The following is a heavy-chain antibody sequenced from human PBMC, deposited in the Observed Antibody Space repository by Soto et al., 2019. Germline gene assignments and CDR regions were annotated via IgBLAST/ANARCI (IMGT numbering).Heavy chain of an antibody. CDR1: GFTFSDHY. CDR3: VTAGTGYQLDY. V-gene: IGHV3-72*01. CDR2: IRKKANSYTA. Sequence: EVQLVESGGGLVQPGGSLRLSCAASGFTFSDHYMDWVRQASGKGLEWVGRIRKKANSYTAEYAASVKGRFTISRDDSTNSLYLQMNSLQIEDTALYYCVTAGTGYQLDYWGQGTLVTVSS. J-gene: IGHJ4*02. D-gene: IGHD3-9*01.